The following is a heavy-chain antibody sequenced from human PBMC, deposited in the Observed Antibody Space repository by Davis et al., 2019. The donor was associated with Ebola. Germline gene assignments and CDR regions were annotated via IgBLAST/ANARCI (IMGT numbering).Heavy chain of an antibody. Sequence: PGGSLRLSCAASGFTFDDYAMHWVRQAPGQGLEWVSGISWNSGSIGYADSVKGRFTISRDNAKNSLYLQMNSLRAEDTAVYYCARDWAGLDVWGKGTTVTVSS. CDR2: ISWNSGSI. CDR1: GFTFDDYA. V-gene: IGHV3-9*01. J-gene: IGHJ6*04. CDR3: ARDWAGLDV.